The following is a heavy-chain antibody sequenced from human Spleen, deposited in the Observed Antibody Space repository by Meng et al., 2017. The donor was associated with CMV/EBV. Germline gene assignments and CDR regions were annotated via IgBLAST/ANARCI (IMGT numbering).Heavy chain of an antibody. CDR3: ARGPQSSGAHAIDY. D-gene: IGHD6-25*01. CDR1: GGPFSGYY. Sequence: SETLSLTCAVYGGPFSGYYWTWIRHPPGKGLEWIGEVNYSGSTNYKPSLKSRVTISVDTSKNQFSLRLSSVSAADTAVYYCARGPQSSGAHAIDYWGQGTLVTVSS. J-gene: IGHJ4*02. CDR2: VNYSGST. V-gene: IGHV4-34*01.